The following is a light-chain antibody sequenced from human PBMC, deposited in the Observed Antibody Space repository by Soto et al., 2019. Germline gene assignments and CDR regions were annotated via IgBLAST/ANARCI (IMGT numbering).Light chain of an antibody. V-gene: IGKV4-1*01. CDR1: QRLLYSSNNKNH. Sequence: QSPNTLAACLSESATTNCKSIQRLLYSSNNKNHLAWYQQKPGQPPKLVIYWASTRESGVPDRFSGSGSGTDFTLTISSLQAEDVAVYYCQQYYSTPITVGQGTRLEI. CDR2: WAS. CDR3: QQYYSTPIT. J-gene: IGKJ5*01.